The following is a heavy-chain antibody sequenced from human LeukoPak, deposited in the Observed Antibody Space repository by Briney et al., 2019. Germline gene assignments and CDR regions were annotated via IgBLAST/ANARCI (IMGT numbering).Heavy chain of an antibody. J-gene: IGHJ5*02. CDR3: AKDNPITMARGVTNWFDP. D-gene: IGHD3-10*01. V-gene: IGHV3-23*01. CDR2: ISGSGGST. CDR1: GFTFSSYA. Sequence: GGSLRLSCAASGFTFSSYAMSWVRQAPGKGLEWVSAISGSGGSTYYADSVKGRFTISRDNSKNTLYLQMNSLRAEDTAVYYCAKDNPITMARGVTNWFDPWGQGTLVTVSS.